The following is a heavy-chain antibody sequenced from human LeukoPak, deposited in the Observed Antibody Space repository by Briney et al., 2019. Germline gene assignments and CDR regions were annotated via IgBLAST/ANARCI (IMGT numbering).Heavy chain of an antibody. CDR3: AISRHAVAGYYFDY. CDR1: GYTFTSYG. CDR2: ISAYNGNT. Sequence: ASVKVSCKASGYTFTSYGISWVRQAPGQGLEWMGWISAYNGNTNYAQTLQGRVTMTTDTSTSTAYMELRSLRSDDTAVYYCAISRHAVAGYYFDYWGQGTLVTVSS. V-gene: IGHV1-18*01. D-gene: IGHD6-19*01. J-gene: IGHJ4*02.